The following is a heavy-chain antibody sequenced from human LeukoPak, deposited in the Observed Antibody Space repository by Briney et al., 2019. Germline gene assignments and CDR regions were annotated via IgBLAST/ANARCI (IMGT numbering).Heavy chain of an antibody. D-gene: IGHD3-16*01. CDR1: GGSISNSRYY. CDR3: ARDRDGAVATFDY. V-gene: IGHV4-39*02. CDR2: IYYSGAT. Sequence: SETLSLTCSVSGGSISNSRYYWGWLRQPPGKGLEWIGSIYYSGATNSNPSLRSRLTISVDTSKNQFSLKLGSVTAADAAVYYCARDRDGAVATFDYWGQGTLVTVSS. J-gene: IGHJ4*02.